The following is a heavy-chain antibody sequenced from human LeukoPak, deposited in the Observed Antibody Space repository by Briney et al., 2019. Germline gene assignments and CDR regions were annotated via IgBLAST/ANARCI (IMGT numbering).Heavy chain of an antibody. CDR2: ISYDGSTK. CDR3: AKDLHYCGPGSSPQY. CDR1: GFTFSNYA. Sequence: QPGGSLRLSCAASGFTFSNYAMHWVRRAPGKGLEWVALISYDGSTKHYADSVKGRFTISRDNSKNTLSLQINSLRSEGTAVYYCAKDLHYCGPGSSPQYWGQGTLVTASS. D-gene: IGHD3-10*01. V-gene: IGHV3-30*18. J-gene: IGHJ4*02.